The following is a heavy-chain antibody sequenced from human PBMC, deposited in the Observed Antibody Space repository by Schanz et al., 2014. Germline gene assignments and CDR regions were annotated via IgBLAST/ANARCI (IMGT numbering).Heavy chain of an antibody. J-gene: IGHJ4*02. CDR1: GFTFSNYD. CDR2: IGPASDP. D-gene: IGHD2-21*01. CDR3: AKGQLLSYYFDY. V-gene: IGHV3-13*05. Sequence: VQLVESGGGVVQPGRSLRLSCAASGFTFSNYDMHWVRQAIGKGLEWVSGIGPASDPYYAGSVKGRFTISRENGKNSLYLQMNSLRAEDTAVYYCAKGQLLSYYFDYWGQGTLVTVSS.